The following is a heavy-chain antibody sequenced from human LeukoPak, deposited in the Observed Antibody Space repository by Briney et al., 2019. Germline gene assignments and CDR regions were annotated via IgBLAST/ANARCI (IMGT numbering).Heavy chain of an antibody. CDR3: ARDALPAAMAYYFDY. CDR2: IWFAK. Sequence: RSLRLSCATSGFSFSSYGMHWVRQAPGKGLEWVAVIWFAKYYVDSVKGRFTISRDNSKNTLYLQMNSLRAEDTALYYCARDALPAAMAYYFDYSGQGTLVTVSS. J-gene: IGHJ4*02. CDR1: GFSFSSYG. V-gene: IGHV3-33*01. D-gene: IGHD2-2*01.